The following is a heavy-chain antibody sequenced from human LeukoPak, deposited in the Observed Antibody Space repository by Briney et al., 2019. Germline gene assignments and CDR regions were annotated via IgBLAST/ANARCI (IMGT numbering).Heavy chain of an antibody. D-gene: IGHD1-1*01. V-gene: IGHV4-59*12. J-gene: IGHJ2*01. CDR1: GGSISSYY. CDR2: IHQSGST. CDR3: ARVATTPRYFDL. Sequence: PSETLSLTCTVSGGSISSYYWSWVRQPPGKSLEWIGEIHQSGSTNYNPSLKSRVIMSLDTSKNQLSLMVSSVTAADTAVYHCARVATTPRYFDLWGRGTLVTVSS.